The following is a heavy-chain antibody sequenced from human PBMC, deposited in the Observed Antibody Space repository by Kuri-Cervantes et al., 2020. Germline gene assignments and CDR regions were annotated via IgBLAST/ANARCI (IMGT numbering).Heavy chain of an antibody. D-gene: IGHD6-19*01. Sequence: GESLKISCTASGFTFGDYAMSWFRQAPGKGLEWVSAISGSGGSTYYADSVKGRFTISRDNSKNTLYLQMNSLRAEDTAVYYCAKYGRAVAPTGSYYFDYWGQGTLVTVSS. V-gene: IGHV3-23*01. CDR1: GFTFGDYA. J-gene: IGHJ4*02. CDR3: AKYGRAVAPTGSYYFDY. CDR2: ISGSGGST.